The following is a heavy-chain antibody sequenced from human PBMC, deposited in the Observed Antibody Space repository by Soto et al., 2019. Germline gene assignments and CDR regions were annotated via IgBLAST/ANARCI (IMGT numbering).Heavy chain of an antibody. D-gene: IGHD1-26*01. CDR3: VRLTSRITSASHGRSNCLVP. CDR2: IYHTGTT. V-gene: IGHV4-39*01. CDR1: GGSVTSSSCY. Sequence: SETLSLTCTVSGGSVTSSSCYWGWIRQPPGKGLEWIGDIYHTGTTYYNPSLKGRVTIYVDTSTEQFSLKLSSVTAADTAMYYCVRLTSRITSASHGRSNCLVPRGHGNTVTVS. J-gene: IGHJ6*01.